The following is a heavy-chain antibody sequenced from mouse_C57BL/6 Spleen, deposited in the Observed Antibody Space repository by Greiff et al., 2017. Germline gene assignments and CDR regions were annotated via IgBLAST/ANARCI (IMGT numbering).Heavy chain of an antibody. CDR3: ATPPYSNYWYFDV. D-gene: IGHD2-5*01. J-gene: IGHJ1*03. Sequence: VQLQQPGAELVKPGASVKLSCKASGYTFTSYWMHWVKQRPGRGLEWIGRIDPNSGGTKYNEKFKSKATLTVDKSSSTAYMQLSSLTSEDSAVXYGATPPYSNYWYFDVWGTGTTVTVSS. CDR1: GYTFTSYW. V-gene: IGHV1-72*01. CDR2: IDPNSGGT.